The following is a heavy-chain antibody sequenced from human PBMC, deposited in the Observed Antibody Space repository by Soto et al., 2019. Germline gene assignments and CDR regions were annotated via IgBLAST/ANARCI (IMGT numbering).Heavy chain of an antibody. J-gene: IGHJ6*02. V-gene: IGHV3-30-3*01. CDR3: ARALRGIPKLGMDV. D-gene: IGHD3-16*01. CDR1: DFTFNNYA. CDR2: ISYDGGNK. Sequence: GGSLRLSCAASDFTFNNYALHWVRQAPGKGLEWVAVISYDGGNKYYADSVKGRFTISRDNSKNILYLQMNSLTTEETAVYSCARALRGIPKLGMDVWGQGTTVTVSS.